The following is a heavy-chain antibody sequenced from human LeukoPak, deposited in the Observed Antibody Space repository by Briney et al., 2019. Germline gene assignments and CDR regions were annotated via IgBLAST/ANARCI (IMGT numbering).Heavy chain of an antibody. Sequence: PGRSMRLSCAAAGFTFSSHAMSWVRQAPGEGLEWVSAISCRCRSKYYVDSVTGRFTISRDNSKNTLYLQMHSLRAEDTAVYYCATAPVAVAGGGDYWGQGTLVTVCS. CDR1: GFTFSSHA. CDR2: ISCRCRSK. CDR3: ATAPVAVAGGGDY. J-gene: IGHJ4*02. D-gene: IGHD6-19*01. V-gene: IGHV3-23*01.